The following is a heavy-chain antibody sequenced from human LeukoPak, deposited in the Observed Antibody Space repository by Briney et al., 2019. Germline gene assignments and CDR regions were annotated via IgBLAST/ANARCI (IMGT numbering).Heavy chain of an antibody. J-gene: IGHJ5*02. D-gene: IGHD4-17*01. CDR3: AKAGYGDYLNNWFDP. Sequence: GGSLRLSCAASGFTFSSYAMSWVRQAPGKGLEWVSAISGSGGSTYYADSVKGRFTISRDHSRNTLYLQMNSLRAEDTAVYYCAKAGYGDYLNNWFDPWGQGTLVTVSS. CDR2: ISGSGGST. V-gene: IGHV3-23*01. CDR1: GFTFSSYA.